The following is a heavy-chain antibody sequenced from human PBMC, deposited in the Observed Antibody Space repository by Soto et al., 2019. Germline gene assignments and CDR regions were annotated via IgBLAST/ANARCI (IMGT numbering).Heavy chain of an antibody. D-gene: IGHD3-3*01. CDR1: GFSFSNAW. V-gene: IGHV3-15*07. J-gene: IGHJ5*02. CDR3: TTYYDFWSGYPINLGRFDP. Sequence: GGSLRLSCAAPGFSFSNAWMNWVRQAPGKGLEWVGRIKSKIDGGTTDYAAPVKGRFTISRDDSKNMLYLQMNSLKTEDTAVYYCTTYYDFWSGYPINLGRFDPWGQGTLVTVSS. CDR2: IKSKIDGGTT.